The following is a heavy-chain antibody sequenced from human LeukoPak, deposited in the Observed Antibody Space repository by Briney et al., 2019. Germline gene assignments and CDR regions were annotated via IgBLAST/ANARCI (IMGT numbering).Heavy chain of an antibody. CDR3: AVDYYGSGSPPDY. CDR1: GFSFSSHD. J-gene: IGHJ4*02. CDR2: ISSSSSYT. V-gene: IGHV3-11*06. D-gene: IGHD3-10*01. Sequence: PGRSLRLSCAASGFSFSSHDMHWIRQAPGKGLEWVSYISSSSSYTNYADSVKGRFTISRDNAKNSLYLQMNSLRAEDTAVYYCAVDYYGSGSPPDYWGQGTLVTVSS.